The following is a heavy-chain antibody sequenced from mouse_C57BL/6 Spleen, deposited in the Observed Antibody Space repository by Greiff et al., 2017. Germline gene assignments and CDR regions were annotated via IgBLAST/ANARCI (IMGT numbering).Heavy chain of an antibody. D-gene: IGHD1-1*01. CDR3: ARSLFYGSSLYAMDY. J-gene: IGHJ4*01. V-gene: IGHV2-6*03. Sequence: VKLVESGPGLVAPSQSLSITCTVSGFSLTSYGVHWVRQPPGKGLEWLVVIWSDGSTTYNSALKSRLSISKDNSKSQVFLKMNSLQTDDTAMYYWARSLFYGSSLYAMDYWGQGTSVTVSS. CDR1: GFSLTSYG. CDR2: IWSDGST.